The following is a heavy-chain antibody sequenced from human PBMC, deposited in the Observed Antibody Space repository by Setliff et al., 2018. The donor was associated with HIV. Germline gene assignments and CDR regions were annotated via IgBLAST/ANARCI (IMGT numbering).Heavy chain of an antibody. CDR2: IIPIYGTA. D-gene: IGHD5-12*01. V-gene: IGHV1-69*05. Sequence: SVKVSCKASGGSFTGYAITWVRQVPGQGLEAVGGIIPIYGTANYAQKFLGRVTMTRDTSTRTFYMELSSLRYEDTAVYYCARDWDIVATMYMDYWGQGTLVTVSS. CDR1: GGSFTGYA. CDR3: ARDWDIVATMYMDY. J-gene: IGHJ4*02.